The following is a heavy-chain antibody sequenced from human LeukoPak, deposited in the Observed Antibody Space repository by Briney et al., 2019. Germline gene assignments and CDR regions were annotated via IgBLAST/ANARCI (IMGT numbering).Heavy chain of an antibody. D-gene: IGHD3-10*01. CDR3: ARSDGYGLVGI. CDR1: GYSITSGYY. CDR2: IYSSGST. J-gene: IGHJ3*02. V-gene: IGHV4-38-2*02. Sequence: SETLSLTCTVSGYSITSGYYWGWIRQPPGKTLEWIGSIYSSGSTYYNPSLKSRVIIITDTPKNHFSLTLSSVTAADTAVYYCARSDGYGLVGIWGQGTMVTVSS.